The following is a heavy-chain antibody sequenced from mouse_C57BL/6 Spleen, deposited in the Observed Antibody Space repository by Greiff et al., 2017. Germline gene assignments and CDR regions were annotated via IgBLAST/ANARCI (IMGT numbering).Heavy chain of an antibody. Sequence: EVQLQQSGPGLVKPSQSLSLTCSVTGYSITSGYYWNWIRQFPGNKLEWMGYISYDGSNNYNPSLKNRISITLDTSKNQFFLKLNSVTTEDTATYYCARDGGGYLDYWGQGTTLTVSS. CDR1: GYSITSGYY. V-gene: IGHV3-6*01. J-gene: IGHJ2*01. CDR2: ISYDGSN. D-gene: IGHD2-2*01. CDR3: ARDGGGYLDY.